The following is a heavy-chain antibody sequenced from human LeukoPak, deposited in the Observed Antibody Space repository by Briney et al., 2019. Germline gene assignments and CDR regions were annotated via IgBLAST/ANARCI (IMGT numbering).Heavy chain of an antibody. V-gene: IGHV3-23*01. CDR1: GFSFWTYG. CDR2: ISDGGDST. Sequence: GGSLRLSCAASGFSFWTYGMSWVRQAPGEGLEWVSTISDGGDSTNYADSVKGRFTISRDNSRDTMYLQMNSLRAEDTAVYYCARGGYCSGGTCFPFDYWGQGTLVTVSS. CDR3: ARGGYCSGGTCFPFDY. J-gene: IGHJ4*02. D-gene: IGHD2-15*01.